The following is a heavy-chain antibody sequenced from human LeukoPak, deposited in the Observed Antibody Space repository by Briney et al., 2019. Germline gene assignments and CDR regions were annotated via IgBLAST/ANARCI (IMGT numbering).Heavy chain of an antibody. CDR1: GYTFTSYD. CDR3: ARTGYYDFWSGYYSLFDY. J-gene: IGHJ4*02. D-gene: IGHD3-3*01. CDR2: MNPNSGNT. V-gene: IGHV1-8*03. Sequence: ASVKVSRKASGYTFTSYDINWVRQATGQGLEWMGWMNPNSGNTGYAQKFQGRVTITRNTSISTAYMELSSLRSEDTAVYYCARTGYYDFWSGYYSLFDYWGQGTLVTVSS.